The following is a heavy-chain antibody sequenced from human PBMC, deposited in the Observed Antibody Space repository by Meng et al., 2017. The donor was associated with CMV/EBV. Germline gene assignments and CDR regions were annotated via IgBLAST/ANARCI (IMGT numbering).Heavy chain of an antibody. Sequence: LSCAAYGFTIRIYGRPWVRQAPGKGLEWVTVISSDGNNKYYADAVKGRFTISRDNSKNTPYLQMNSLRPEDTAMYYCANDPRGTEIVWGQGTLVTVSS. V-gene: IGHV3-30*18. D-gene: IGHD2-21*01. CDR3: ANDPRGTEIV. J-gene: IGHJ4*02. CDR1: GFTIRIYG. CDR2: ISSDGNNK.